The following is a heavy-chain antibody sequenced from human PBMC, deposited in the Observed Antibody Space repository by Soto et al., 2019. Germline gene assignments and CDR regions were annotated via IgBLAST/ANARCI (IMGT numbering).Heavy chain of an antibody. CDR1: GFTFSSYA. V-gene: IGHV3-30-3*01. CDR2: ISYDGSNK. J-gene: IGHJ6*02. Sequence: LRLSCAASGFTFSSYAMHWVRQAPGKGLEWVAVISYDGSNKYYADSVKGRFTISRDNSKNTLYLQMNSLRAEDTAVYYCARVREYSSSWYWNYYYYGMDVWGQGTTVTVSS. D-gene: IGHD6-13*01. CDR3: ARVREYSSSWYWNYYYYGMDV.